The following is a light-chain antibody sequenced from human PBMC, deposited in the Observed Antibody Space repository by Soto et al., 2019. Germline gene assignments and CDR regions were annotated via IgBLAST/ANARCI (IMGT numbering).Light chain of an antibody. V-gene: IGLV1-40*01. Sequence: QSVLTRPPSVSGAPGQRGTISFTGSGSNIGAGYDVHWYQQLPGTAPQLLIYGDTIRPSGVPDRFSGSKSGSSASLAITGLQAEDEGDYYCQSYDSSLSGSYVFGTGTKVTVL. CDR2: GDT. J-gene: IGLJ1*01. CDR3: QSYDSSLSGSYV. CDR1: GSNIGAGYD.